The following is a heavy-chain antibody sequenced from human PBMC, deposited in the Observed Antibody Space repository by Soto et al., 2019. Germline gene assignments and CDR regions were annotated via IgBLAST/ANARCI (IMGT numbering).Heavy chain of an antibody. CDR1: GGTFSSYA. D-gene: IGHD3-22*01. V-gene: IGHV1-69*01. Sequence: QVQLVQSGAEVKKPGSSVKVSCKASGGTFSSYAIIWVRQAPGQGLEWMGGIIPIFGTANYAQKFQGRVTITADESTSTAYMELSSLRSEDTAVYYCAREEGSLYDSSGWFDPWGQGTLVTVSS. CDR3: AREEGSLYDSSGWFDP. CDR2: IIPIFGTA. J-gene: IGHJ5*02.